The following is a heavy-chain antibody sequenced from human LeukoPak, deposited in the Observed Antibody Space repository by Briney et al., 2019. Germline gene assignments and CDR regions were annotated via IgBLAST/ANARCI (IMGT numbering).Heavy chain of an antibody. Sequence: GGSLRLSCAASGFTFSSYGMHWVRQAPGKGLEWVAVISYDGSKKHYADSVKGRFTISRDNSKNTLYLQMNSLRAEDTAVYYCAREGSSAIYYYYYMDVWGKGTTVTVSS. CDR1: GFTFSSYG. D-gene: IGHD6-6*01. V-gene: IGHV3-30*03. CDR2: ISYDGSKK. J-gene: IGHJ6*03. CDR3: AREGSSAIYYYYYMDV.